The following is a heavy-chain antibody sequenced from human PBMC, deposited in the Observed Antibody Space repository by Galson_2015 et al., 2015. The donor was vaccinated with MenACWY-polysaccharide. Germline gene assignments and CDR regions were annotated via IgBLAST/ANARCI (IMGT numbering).Heavy chain of an antibody. CDR3: ARGHYGLDV. CDR1: GFSLGALY. Sequence: SLRLSSAASGFSLGALYMSWIRQAPGKGLEWLSYISKSGDSIYYGDSVKGRFAISRDNAKNSVYLQLNSLEVEDTAIYYCARGHYGLDVWGQGTTVTVSS. J-gene: IGHJ6*02. V-gene: IGHV3-11*01. CDR2: ISKSGDSI.